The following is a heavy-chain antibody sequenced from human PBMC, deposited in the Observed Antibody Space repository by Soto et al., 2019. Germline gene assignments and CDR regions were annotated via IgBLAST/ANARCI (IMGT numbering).Heavy chain of an antibody. CDR3: ARGVLDHGDYFGGFDL. V-gene: IGHV4-59*07. CDR1: GETMSISF. CDR2: IYYSGST. Sequence: SDSLDLSSTVSGETMSISFWAWIRQPTGMGLEWIGYIYYSGSTNYNPSLKSRVTISVDTSKNQFSLKLSSVTAADTAVYYCARGVLDHGDYFGGFDLWGQGSLVTVSS. J-gene: IGHJ5*02. D-gene: IGHD4-17*01.